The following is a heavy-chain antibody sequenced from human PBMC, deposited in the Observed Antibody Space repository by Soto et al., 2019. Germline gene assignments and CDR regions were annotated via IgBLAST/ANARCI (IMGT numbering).Heavy chain of an antibody. Sequence: QVQLVQSGAEVKKPGASVKVSCKASGYTFTSYDINWVRQATGQGLEWVGWMNPNSGNTGYAQKFQGRVTMTRNTSISTAYMELSSLRSEDTAVYYCARVEYGSGSGVGEIDYWGQGTLVTVSS. V-gene: IGHV1-8*01. D-gene: IGHD3-10*01. CDR2: MNPNSGNT. J-gene: IGHJ4*02. CDR1: GYTFTSYD. CDR3: ARVEYGSGSGVGEIDY.